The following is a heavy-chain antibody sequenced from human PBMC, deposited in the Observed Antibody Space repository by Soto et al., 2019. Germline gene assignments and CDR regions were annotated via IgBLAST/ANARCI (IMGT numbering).Heavy chain of an antibody. Sequence: GGSLRLSCAASGFTFSSYAMSWVRQAPGKGLEWVSGVNGGGDITYYAESVKGRFTISKDNSKNTLYLQMNSLRAEDTAVFYCARGHFGVTMDVWGQGTTVTVSS. V-gene: IGHV3-23*01. CDR1: GFTFSSYA. CDR3: ARGHFGVTMDV. CDR2: VNGGGDIT. J-gene: IGHJ6*02. D-gene: IGHD3-3*01.